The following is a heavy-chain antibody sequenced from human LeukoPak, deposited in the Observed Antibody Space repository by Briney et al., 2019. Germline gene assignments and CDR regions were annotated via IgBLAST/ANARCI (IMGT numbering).Heavy chain of an antibody. D-gene: IGHD3-10*01. CDR2: IYYSGST. CDR3: ARGMVRGVIRAFDI. V-gene: IGHV4-59*01. Sequence: SETLSLTCTVSGGSISSYYWSWIRQPPGKGLEWIGYIYYSGSTNYNPSLKSRVTISVDTSKNQFSLKLSSVTAADTAVYYCARGMVRGVIRAFDIWGQGTMVTVSS. CDR1: GGSISSYY. J-gene: IGHJ3*02.